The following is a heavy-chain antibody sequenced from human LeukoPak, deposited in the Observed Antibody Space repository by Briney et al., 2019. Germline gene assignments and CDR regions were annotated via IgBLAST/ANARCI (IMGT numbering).Heavy chain of an antibody. D-gene: IGHD1-7*01. CDR3: ARDARTTGRPYYYYYYMDV. V-gene: IGHV4-59*01. CDR2: IYYSGST. Sequence: SETLSLTCAVYGGSFSGYYWSWIRQPPGKGLEWIGYIYYSGSTNYNPSLKSRVTISVDTSKNQFSLKLSSVTAADTAVYYCARDARTTGRPYYYYYYMDVWGKGTTVTVSS. CDR1: GGSFSGYY. J-gene: IGHJ6*03.